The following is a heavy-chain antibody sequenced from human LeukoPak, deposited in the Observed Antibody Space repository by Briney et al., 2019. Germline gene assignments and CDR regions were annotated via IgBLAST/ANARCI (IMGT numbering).Heavy chain of an antibody. CDR1: GGTFSSYA. D-gene: IGHD5-24*01. V-gene: IGHV1-69*04. J-gene: IGHJ6*02. CDR3: ASRSCIRDGYNSYYYGMDV. CDR2: IIPILGIA. Sequence: SVKVSCKASGGTFSSYAISWVRQAPGQGLEWMGRIIPILGIANYAQKFQGRVTITADKSTSTAYMELSSLRSEDTAVYYCASRSCIRDGYNSYYYGMDVWGQGTTVTVSS.